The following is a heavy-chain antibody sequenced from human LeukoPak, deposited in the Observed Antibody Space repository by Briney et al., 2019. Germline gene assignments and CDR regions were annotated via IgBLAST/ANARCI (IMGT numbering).Heavy chain of an antibody. V-gene: IGHV5-51*01. Sequence: GESLKISCKGSGYSFTSYWIGWVRPMPGKGLEWMAIIYPGDSDTRYSPSFQGQVTISGDKSISTAYLQWSSLKASDTAMYYCARVTMVRGVMRWFDPWGQGTLVTVSS. CDR1: GYSFTSYW. J-gene: IGHJ5*02. CDR3: ARVTMVRGVMRWFDP. CDR2: IYPGDSDT. D-gene: IGHD3-10*01.